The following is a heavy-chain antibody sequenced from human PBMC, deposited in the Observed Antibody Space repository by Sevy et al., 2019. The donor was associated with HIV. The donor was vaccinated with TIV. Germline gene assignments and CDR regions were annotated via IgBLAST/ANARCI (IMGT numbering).Heavy chain of an antibody. CDR3: ARDSKSDYSYGLEEMIAY. J-gene: IGHJ4*02. V-gene: IGHV3-7*01. CDR1: GFTFSSYW. D-gene: IGHD5-18*01. CDR2: INQDGSEK. Sequence: GGSLRLSCAASGFTFSSYWMSWVRQAPGKGLEWVGNINQDGSEKNYGDSVKGRVSITRNSSKNSRYLQVHSLRVEDTEAYDCARDSKSDYSYGLEEMIAYWGQGTLVTVSS.